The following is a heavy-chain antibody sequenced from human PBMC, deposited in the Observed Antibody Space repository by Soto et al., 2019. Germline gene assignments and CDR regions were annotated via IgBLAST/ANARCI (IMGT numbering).Heavy chain of an antibody. V-gene: IGHV1-3*01. CDR1: GYTFTTYA. Sequence: QVQLVQSGAEVKKPGASVKVSCKASGYTFTTYAIHWVRQAPGQRLEWMGWINAGNGNTRHSQKVQGRVTITRDTSASTAFMELRSLRSEDTAVYYCAREGGGYCSGASCYPYYFDSWGQGNLVTVSS. D-gene: IGHD2-15*01. J-gene: IGHJ4*02. CDR2: INAGNGNT. CDR3: AREGGGYCSGASCYPYYFDS.